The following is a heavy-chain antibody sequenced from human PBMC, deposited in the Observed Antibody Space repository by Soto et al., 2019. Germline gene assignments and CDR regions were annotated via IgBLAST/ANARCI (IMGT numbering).Heavy chain of an antibody. CDR1: GDTFSTYG. CDR2: IIPIFDKA. D-gene: IGHD1-1*01. J-gene: IGHJ4*02. CDR3: ARADGSELERRGVWDY. Sequence: QVHLVQSGAEVTKPGSSVTVSCKTSGDTFSTYGFDWVRQAPGQSLEWMGGIIPIFDKANYAEEFQDRLTISAEASTSTVYMQLSSLRYEDTAMYYCARADGSELERRGVWDYWGQGTLVTVSS. V-gene: IGHV1-69*01.